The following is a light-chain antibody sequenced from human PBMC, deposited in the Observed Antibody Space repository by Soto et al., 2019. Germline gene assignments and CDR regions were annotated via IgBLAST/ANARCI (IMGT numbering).Light chain of an antibody. V-gene: IGKV1-9*01. J-gene: IGKJ4*02. CDR2: TAS. Sequence: DIQLTQSPSFLSASVGDRVTITCRASQGISSYLAWYQQKPGKAPKLLIYTASPLQSGVPSRFSGSGSGTEFTLSIGSLQPEDCATYYCQQLDTYPLTCGGGTVVEIK. CDR1: QGISSY. CDR3: QQLDTYPLT.